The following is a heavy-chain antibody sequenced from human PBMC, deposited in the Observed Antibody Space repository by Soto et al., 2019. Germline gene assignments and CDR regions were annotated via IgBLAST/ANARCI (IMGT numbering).Heavy chain of an antibody. CDR3: ARGSGEYYGSGSLRNDNWFDP. D-gene: IGHD3-10*01. Sequence: SVKVSCKASGGTFSSYAISWVRQAPGQGLEWMGGIIPIFGTANYAQKFQGRVTITADESTSTAYMELSSLRSEDTAVYYCARGSGEYYGSGSLRNDNWFDPWGQGTLVTVSS. CDR2: IIPIFGTA. J-gene: IGHJ5*02. CDR1: GGTFSSYA. V-gene: IGHV1-69*13.